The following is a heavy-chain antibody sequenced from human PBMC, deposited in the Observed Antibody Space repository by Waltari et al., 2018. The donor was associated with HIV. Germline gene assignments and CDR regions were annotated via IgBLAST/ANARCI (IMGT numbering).Heavy chain of an antibody. Sequence: VQLVESGGGVVQPGRSLRLPCAAFGFTFSSHAMTWARQAPGKGLEWVAVISYDGSNKYYADSVKGRFTISRDNSKNTLYLQMNSLRAEDTAVYYCVRDPQYCSSTSCSYYFDYWGQGTLVTVSS. CDR1: GFTFSSHA. J-gene: IGHJ4*02. D-gene: IGHD2-2*01. CDR3: VRDPQYCSSTSCSYYFDY. V-gene: IGHV3-30-3*01. CDR2: ISYDGSNK.